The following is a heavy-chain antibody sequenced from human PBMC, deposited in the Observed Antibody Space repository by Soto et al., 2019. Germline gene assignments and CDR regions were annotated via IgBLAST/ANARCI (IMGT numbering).Heavy chain of an antibody. V-gene: IGHV1-18*01. Sequence: ASVKVSCKASGYTFTSYGISWVRQSPGQGLEWMGWLSAYKGNTNYAQKFQGRVTMTTDTSTSTAYMDLRSLRSDDTAVYYCARDYPISSGWYRCDYWGQGTLVTVS. J-gene: IGHJ4*02. CDR1: GYTFTSYG. D-gene: IGHD6-19*01. CDR3: ARDYPISSGWYRCDY. CDR2: LSAYKGNT.